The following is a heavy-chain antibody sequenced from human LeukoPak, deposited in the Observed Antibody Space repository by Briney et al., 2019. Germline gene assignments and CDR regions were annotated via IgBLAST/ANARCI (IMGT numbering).Heavy chain of an antibody. D-gene: IGHD1-26*01. J-gene: IGHJ3*02. CDR2: MNIDGSEK. CDR3: AIIDVGAPDAFDI. CDR1: GFTFSNYW. V-gene: IGHV3-7*01. Sequence: GGSLRLSCAASGFTFSNYWMGWVRQAPGKRPEWVANMNIDGSEKYYADSVKGRFSISRDNARNSVYLQMASLRVEDTAVYYCAIIDVGAPDAFDIWGQGTMVTVSS.